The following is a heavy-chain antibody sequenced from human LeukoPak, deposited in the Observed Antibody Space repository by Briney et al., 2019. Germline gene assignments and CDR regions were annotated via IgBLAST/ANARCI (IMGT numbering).Heavy chain of an antibody. CDR1: GFTFRDYT. CDR2: IRSKTYGGTT. CDR3: TRERGAGATGDFDY. V-gene: IGHV3-49*04. J-gene: IGHJ4*02. D-gene: IGHD1-26*01. Sequence: GGSLRLSCTTSGFTFRDYTMSWVRQAPGKGLEWVGFIRSKTYGGTTEYAASVKGRFTISRDDSKNIAYLQMNSLKTEDTAVYFCTRERGAGATGDFDYWGQGTLVTVSS.